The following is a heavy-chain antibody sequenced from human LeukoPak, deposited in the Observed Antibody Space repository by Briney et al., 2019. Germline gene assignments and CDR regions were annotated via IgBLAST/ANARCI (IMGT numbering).Heavy chain of an antibody. D-gene: IGHD3-10*01. CDR2: IIPIFGTA. CDR3: ARGDGSGSYFLDP. CDR1: GGTFSSYA. J-gene: IGHJ5*02. Sequence: GASVKVSCKGSGGTFSSYAISWVRQAPGQGLEWMGGIIPIFGTANYAQKFQGRVTITTDESTSTAYMELSSLRSEDTAVYYCARGDGSGSYFLDPWGQGTLVTVSS. V-gene: IGHV1-69*05.